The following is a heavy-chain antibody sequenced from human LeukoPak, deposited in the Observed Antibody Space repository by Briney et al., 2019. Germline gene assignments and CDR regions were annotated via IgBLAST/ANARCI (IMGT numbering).Heavy chain of an antibody. V-gene: IGHV4-61*05. CDR2: IYYSGST. J-gene: IGHJ4*02. Sequence: PSETLSLTCSVSDGSISSDTYYWGWIRQPPGKGLEWIGYIYYSGSTNYNPSLKSRVTISIDASRNQFSLILTSVTAADTAVYYCARAETDHYYFDYLGQGILVTVSS. CDR1: DGSISSDTYY. CDR3: ARAETDHYYFDY. D-gene: IGHD3-10*01.